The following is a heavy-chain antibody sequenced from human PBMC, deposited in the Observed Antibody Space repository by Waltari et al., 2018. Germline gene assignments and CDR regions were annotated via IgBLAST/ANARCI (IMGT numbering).Heavy chain of an antibody. CDR1: GFTFSSYS. Sequence: VQPGGSLRLSCAASGFTFSSYSMNWVRQAPGKGLEWVSYISSSSSTIYYADSVKGRFTISRDNAKNSLYLQMNSLRAEDTAVYYCARLAGTSFSDYWGQGTLVTVSS. CDR3: ARLAGTSFSDY. CDR2: ISSSSSTI. D-gene: IGHD6-13*01. J-gene: IGHJ4*02. V-gene: IGHV3-48*01.